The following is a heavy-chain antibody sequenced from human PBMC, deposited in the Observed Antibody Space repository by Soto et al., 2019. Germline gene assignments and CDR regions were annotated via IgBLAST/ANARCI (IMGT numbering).Heavy chain of an antibody. CDR3: ARDQIDSGSYYHLDY. Sequence: PSETLSLTCTVSGGSISSYYWSWIRQPPGKGLEWIGYIYYSGSTNYNPSLKSRVTISVDTSKNQFSLKLSSVTAADTAVYYCARDQIDSGSYYHLDYWGQGTLVTVSS. CDR2: IYYSGST. V-gene: IGHV4-59*01. D-gene: IGHD1-26*01. CDR1: GGSISSYY. J-gene: IGHJ4*02.